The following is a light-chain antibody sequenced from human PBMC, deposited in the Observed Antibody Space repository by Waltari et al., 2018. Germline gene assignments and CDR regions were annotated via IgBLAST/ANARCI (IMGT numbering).Light chain of an antibody. J-gene: IGLJ2*01. CDR1: ALPLHY. V-gene: IGLV3-25*03. Sequence: SYELTQPSSVSVSPGQMARITCSGDALPLHYIHWYQHKLGQAPVLVMFKNSERPSGIPERISGSSSGTTVTLTITGVQAEDEADYYCQSVDNSFGYVVFGGGTKLTVL. CDR2: KNS. CDR3: QSVDNSFGYVV.